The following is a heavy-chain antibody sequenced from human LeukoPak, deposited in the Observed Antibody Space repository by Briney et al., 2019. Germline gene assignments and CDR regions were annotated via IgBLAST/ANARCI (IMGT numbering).Heavy chain of an antibody. J-gene: IGHJ4*02. CDR3: AKIAARRLFDY. CDR1: GGSFSGYY. Sequence: SETLSLTCAVYGGSFSGYYWSWIRQPPGKGLEWIGEINHSGSTNYNPSLKSRVTISVDTSKNQFSLKLSSVTAADTAVYYCAKIAARRLFDYWGQGTLVTVSS. CDR2: INHSGST. V-gene: IGHV4-34*01. D-gene: IGHD6-6*01.